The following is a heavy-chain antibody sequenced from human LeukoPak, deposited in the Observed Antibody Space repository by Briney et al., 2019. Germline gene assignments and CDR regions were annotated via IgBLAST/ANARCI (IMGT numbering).Heavy chain of an antibody. CDR2: INPSGGST. CDR1: GYTFTSYY. CDR3: ARDGVRGPADDRHFDY. D-gene: IGHD3-10*01. V-gene: IGHV1-46*01. J-gene: IGHJ4*02. Sequence: ASVKVSCKASGYTFTSYYMHWVRQAPGQGLEWMGIINPSGGSTSYAQKFQGRVTMIRDTSTSTVYMELSSLRSEDTAVYYCARDGVRGPADDRHFDYWGQGTLVTVSS.